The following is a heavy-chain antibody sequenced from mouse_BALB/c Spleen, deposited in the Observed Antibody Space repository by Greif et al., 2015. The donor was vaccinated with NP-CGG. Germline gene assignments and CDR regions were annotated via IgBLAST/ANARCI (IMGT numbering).Heavy chain of an antibody. D-gene: IGHD1-1*01. J-gene: IGHJ2*01. CDR2: ISYSGST. CDR1: GYSITSDYA. V-gene: IGHV3-2*02. Sequence: DVQLQELGPCLVKPSQSLSLTCTVTGYSITSDYAWNWIRLFPGNKLEWMGYISYSGSTSYNPSLKSRISITRDTSKNQFFLQLNSVTTEDTATYYCARNYGYYFDYWGQGTTLTVSS. CDR3: ARNYGYYFDY.